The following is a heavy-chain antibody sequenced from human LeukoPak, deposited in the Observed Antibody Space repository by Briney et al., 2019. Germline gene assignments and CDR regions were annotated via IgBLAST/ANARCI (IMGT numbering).Heavy chain of an antibody. CDR1: GGSISSYY. CDR2: IYYSGST. J-gene: IGHJ5*02. Sequence: SETLSLTCTVSGGSISSYYWSWIRQPPGKGLEWLGYIYYSGSTNYNPSLKSRVTISVDTSKNQFSLKLSSVTAADTAVYYCARADPYYGSGSYRVRFDPWGQGTLVTVSS. CDR3: ARADPYYGSGSYRVRFDP. V-gene: IGHV4-59*01. D-gene: IGHD3-10*01.